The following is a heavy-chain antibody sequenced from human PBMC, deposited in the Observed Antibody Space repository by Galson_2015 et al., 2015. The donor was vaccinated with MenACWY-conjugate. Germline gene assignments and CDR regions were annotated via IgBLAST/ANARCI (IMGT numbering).Heavy chain of an antibody. Sequence: SVKVSCKAPRYIFTGYNIHWVRQAPGQGLEWMGFINPTGVKTNYAEKFQGRGTMTRDTSTGTVYMQLSSLRSEDTAVYYCARTRTTAYVGDYFNYSRQRTLVTVSS. V-gene: IGHV1-46*01. CDR1: RYIFTGYN. D-gene: IGHD2/OR15-2a*01. CDR2: INPTGVKT. J-gene: IGHJ4*02. CDR3: ARTRTTAYVGDYFNY.